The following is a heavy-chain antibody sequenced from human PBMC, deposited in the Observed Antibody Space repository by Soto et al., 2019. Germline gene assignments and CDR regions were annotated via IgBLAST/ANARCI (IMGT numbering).Heavy chain of an antibody. D-gene: IGHD2-2*01. CDR1: GGSFSGYY. CDR2: INHSGST. Sequence: SETLSLTCAVSGGSFSGYYWSWIRQPPGKGLEWIGEINHSGSTYYNPSLKSRVTISVDTSKNQFSLKLSSVTAADTAVYYCARGKGYWSSTRCPNSGNYFDYCGQGPLVTVSS. CDR3: ARGKGYWSSTRCPNSGNYFDY. J-gene: IGHJ4*02. V-gene: IGHV4-34*01.